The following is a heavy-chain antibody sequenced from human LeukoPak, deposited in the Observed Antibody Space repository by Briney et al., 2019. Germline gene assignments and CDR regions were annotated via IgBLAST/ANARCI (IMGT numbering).Heavy chain of an antibody. CDR2: VDHTGST. CDR1: DDSLTIYY. Sequence: SETLSLTCTVSDDSLTIYYWTWIRQPPGKGLEWIGYVDHTGSTNFNPSLNGRVTISRDTSKNHFSLRLRSVTAADTAVYFCARGRVSSNTWYSTYYYYFYMDVWGKGTTVTVSS. D-gene: IGHD4-11*01. J-gene: IGHJ6*03. CDR3: ARGRVSSNTWYSTYYYYFYMDV. V-gene: IGHV4-59*01.